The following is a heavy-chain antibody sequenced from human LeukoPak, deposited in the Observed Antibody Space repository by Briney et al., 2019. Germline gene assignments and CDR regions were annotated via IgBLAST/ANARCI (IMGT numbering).Heavy chain of an antibody. V-gene: IGHV3-15*01. J-gene: IGHJ6*04. CDR1: EFTFSNAW. Sequence: GGSLRLSCAASEFTFSNAWMSWVRQAPGKGLEWVGRIKSKSEDGTTDYAAPVKGRFTISRDDSKNTLYLQMNSLKTQHTAVYYCTRGGGGMDVWGKGATVTVSS. CDR2: IKSKSEDGTT. CDR3: TRGGGGMDV.